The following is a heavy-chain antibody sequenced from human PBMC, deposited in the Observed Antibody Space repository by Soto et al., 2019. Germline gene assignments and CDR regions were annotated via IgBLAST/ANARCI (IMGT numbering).Heavy chain of an antibody. CDR1: GGSISSYY. CDR3: ARHRYCSGGSCYSHMDV. D-gene: IGHD2-15*01. V-gene: IGHV4-59*08. J-gene: IGHJ6*03. Sequence: SETLSLTCAVSGGSISSYYWSWIRQPPGKGLEWIGYIYYSGSTNYNPSLKSRVTISVDTSKYQFSLKLSSVTAADTAVYYCARHRYCSGGSCYSHMDVWGKGTTVTVSS. CDR2: IYYSGST.